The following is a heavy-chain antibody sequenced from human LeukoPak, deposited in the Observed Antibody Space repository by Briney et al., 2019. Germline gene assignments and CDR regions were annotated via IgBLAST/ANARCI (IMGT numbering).Heavy chain of an antibody. Sequence: GGSLRLSCAASGFTFSSYAMSWVRQAPGKGLEWVSTISGSGSGTYYADSVKARFTISRDNSKNTLYLQMNSLRAEDTAVYYCAKKGQQTGTDYFDYWGQGTLVTVSS. CDR1: GFTFSSYA. V-gene: IGHV3-23*01. D-gene: IGHD3-9*01. J-gene: IGHJ4*02. CDR2: ISGSGSGT. CDR3: AKKGQQTGTDYFDY.